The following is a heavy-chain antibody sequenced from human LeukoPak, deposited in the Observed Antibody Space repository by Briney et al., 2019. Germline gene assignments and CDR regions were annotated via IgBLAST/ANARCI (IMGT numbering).Heavy chain of an antibody. J-gene: IGHJ4*02. CDR2: ISGSGGRI. Sequence: GGSLRLSCAASGFTFGSHAMSWVRQAPGKGLEWVSAISGSGGRIYYGASVKGRFTISRDNSKNTLNLQMNSLRAEDTAVYYCATSKYSGSYWGQGTLVTVSS. CDR3: ATSKYSGSY. V-gene: IGHV3-23*01. D-gene: IGHD1-26*01. CDR1: GFTFGSHA.